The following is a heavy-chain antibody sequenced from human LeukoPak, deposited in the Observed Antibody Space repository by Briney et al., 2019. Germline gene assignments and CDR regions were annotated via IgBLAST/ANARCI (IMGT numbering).Heavy chain of an antibody. CDR1: GGSFSGYY. J-gene: IGHJ6*03. CDR3: ARVSRGNYANHYYYYYYMDV. D-gene: IGHD1-7*01. V-gene: IGHV4-34*01. Sequence: KPSETLSLTCAVYGGSFSGYYWSWIRQPPGKGLEWIGEINHSGSTNYNPSLKSRVTISVDTSKNQFSLKLSSVTAADTAVYYCARVSRGNYANHYYYYYYMDVWGKGTTVTVSS. CDR2: INHSGST.